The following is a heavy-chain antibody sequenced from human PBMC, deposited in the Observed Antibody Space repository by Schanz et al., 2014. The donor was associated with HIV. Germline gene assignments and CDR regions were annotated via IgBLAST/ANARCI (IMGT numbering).Heavy chain of an antibody. CDR1: GFTFSSYG. V-gene: IGHV3-33*01. CDR3: ARVLTLYNTSPLCY. J-gene: IGHJ4*02. Sequence: LVESGGGLVQPGGSLSLSCATSGFTFSSYGMHWVRQAPGKGLEWVAIIWFDGSNQYYIDSVKGRFTISRDNSKNTLYLHMNSLRAEDTAVYYCARVLTLYNTSPLCYWGQGTLVTVSS. CDR2: IWFDGSNQ. D-gene: IGHD1-20*01.